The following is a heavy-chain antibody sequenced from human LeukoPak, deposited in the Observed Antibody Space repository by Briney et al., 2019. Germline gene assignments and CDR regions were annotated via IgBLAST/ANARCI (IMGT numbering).Heavy chain of an antibody. V-gene: IGHV1-2*02. CDR1: GYTFTGYY. D-gene: IGHD2-2*02. Sequence: ASVKVSCKASGYTFTGYYMHWVRQAPGQGLEWMGWINPNSGGTNYAQKFQGRVTMTRDMSISTAYMELSRLRSDDTAVYYCARPTQPYCSRTSCYRGHRLECDYWGQGTLVTVSS. CDR2: INPNSGGT. CDR3: ARPTQPYCSRTSCYRGHRLECDY. J-gene: IGHJ4*02.